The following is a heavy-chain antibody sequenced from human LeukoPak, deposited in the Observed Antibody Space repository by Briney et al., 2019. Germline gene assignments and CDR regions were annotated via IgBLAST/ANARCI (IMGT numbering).Heavy chain of an antibody. CDR3: ARRGPITIFGVVTPPDY. V-gene: IGHV4-38-2*02. D-gene: IGHD3-3*01. CDR1: GYSISSGYY. J-gene: IGHJ4*02. CDR2: INHSGST. Sequence: SETLSLTCSVSGYSISSGYYWSWIRQPPGKGLEWIGEINHSGSTNYNPSLKSRVTISVDTSKNQFSLKLSSVTAADTAVYYCARRGPITIFGVVTPPDYWGQGTLVTVSS.